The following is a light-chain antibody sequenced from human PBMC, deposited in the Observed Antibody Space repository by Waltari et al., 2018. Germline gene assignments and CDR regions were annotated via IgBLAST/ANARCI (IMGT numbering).Light chain of an antibody. CDR3: QQRSSWPLT. CDR2: GVS. CDR1: QSVRNY. Sequence: DIVLTQSPATLSLSPGERATLSRRASQSVRNYLAWYQQKPGQAPRLLLYGVSNRATGIPARFSGSGSGTDFTLTISSLEPEDFAVYYCQQRSSWPLTFGGGTKVEIK. V-gene: IGKV3-11*01. J-gene: IGKJ4*01.